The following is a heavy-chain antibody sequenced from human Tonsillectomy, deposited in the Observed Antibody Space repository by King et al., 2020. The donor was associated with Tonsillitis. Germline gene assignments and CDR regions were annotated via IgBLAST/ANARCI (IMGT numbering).Heavy chain of an antibody. CDR3: VREGGVATPVTDY. CDR1: GYSISSGYY. Sequence: VQLQESGPGLVKPSETLSLTCDVSGYSISSGYYWAWIRQPPGKRLEWIGNVFHSGSTYYNPSLKSRVTVSVDTSKNQFSLNLSSVTAADTAVYYWVREGGVATPVTDYWGQGTMVTVSS. J-gene: IGHJ4*02. CDR2: VFHSGST. V-gene: IGHV4-38-2*02. D-gene: IGHD2-8*02.